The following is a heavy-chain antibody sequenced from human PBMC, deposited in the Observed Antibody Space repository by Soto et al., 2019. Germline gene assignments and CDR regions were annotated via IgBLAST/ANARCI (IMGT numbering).Heavy chain of an antibody. V-gene: IGHV3-30*18. J-gene: IGHJ6*02. CDR3: AKDTKVYYYYGMDV. D-gene: IGHD2-8*01. Sequence: LRLSCAASGFTFSSYGMHWVRQAPGKGLEWVAVISYDGGNKYYADSVKGRFTISRDNSKNTLYLQMNSLRAEDTAVYYCAKDTKVYYYYGMDVWGQGTTVTVSS. CDR2: ISYDGGNK. CDR1: GFTFSSYG.